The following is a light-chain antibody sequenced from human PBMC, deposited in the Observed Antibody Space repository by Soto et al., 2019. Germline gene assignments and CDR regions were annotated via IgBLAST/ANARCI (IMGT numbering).Light chain of an antibody. CDR3: QQYGSTPLT. CDR1: QSVRNNY. V-gene: IGKV3-20*01. CDR2: GAS. Sequence: EIVLTQSPGTLSLSPGERPTLSCRASQSVRNNYLVWYHQKPGQAPRLLIFGASTRATGIPERFSGSGSGTDFTLTINRLEPEDFGVYYCQQYGSTPLTFGQGTRLEIK. J-gene: IGKJ5*01.